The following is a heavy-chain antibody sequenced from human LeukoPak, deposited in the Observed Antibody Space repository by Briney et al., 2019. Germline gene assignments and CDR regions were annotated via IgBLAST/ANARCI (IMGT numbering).Heavy chain of an antibody. CDR3: TKDGYGSGSYFPYALDI. CDR1: GFTFNNYA. V-gene: IGHV3-23*01. Sequence: GGSLRLSCAASGFTFNNYAMTWVRQSPGKGLEWVSAITGSGDSTYYADPVKGRFTISRDNSKNTLYLQMNSLRAEDTAVYCCTKDGYGSGSYFPYALDIWGQGTLVTVSS. CDR2: ITGSGDST. J-gene: IGHJ3*02. D-gene: IGHD3-10*01.